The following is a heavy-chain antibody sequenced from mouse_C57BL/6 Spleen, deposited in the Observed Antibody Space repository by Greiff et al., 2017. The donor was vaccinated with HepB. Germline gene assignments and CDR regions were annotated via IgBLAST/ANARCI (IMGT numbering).Heavy chain of an antibody. CDR3: ARSTISQIYYYGSSPYYYAMDY. J-gene: IGHJ4*01. CDR2: INPNYGTT. Sequence: EVQLKESGPELVKPGASVKISCKASGYSFTDYNMNWVKQSNGKSLEWIGVINPNYGTTSYNQKFKGKATLTVDQSSSTAYMQLNSLTSEDSAVYYCARSTISQIYYYGSSPYYYAMDYWGQGTSVTVSS. CDR1: GYSFTDYN. D-gene: IGHD1-1*01. V-gene: IGHV1-39*01.